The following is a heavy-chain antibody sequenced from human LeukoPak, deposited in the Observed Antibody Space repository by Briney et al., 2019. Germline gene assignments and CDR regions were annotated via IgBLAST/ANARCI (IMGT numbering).Heavy chain of an antibody. J-gene: IGHJ4*02. V-gene: IGHV3-53*01. CDR2: IYSGGST. CDR1: GFTVSSNY. CDR3: AKEVGYDSSGYDDF. Sequence: PGGSLRLSCAASGFTVSSNYMSWVRQAPGKGLEWVSVIYSGGSTYYADSVKGRFTISRDNSKNTVYPQMNSLRAEDTALYYCAKEVGYDSSGYDDFWGQGTLVTVSS. D-gene: IGHD3-22*01.